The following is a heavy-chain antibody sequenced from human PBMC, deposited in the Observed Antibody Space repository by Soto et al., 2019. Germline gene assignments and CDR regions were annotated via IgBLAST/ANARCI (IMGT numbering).Heavy chain of an antibody. V-gene: IGHV4-39*01. CDR1: GGSISSSSYY. CDR3: ARHYILNPYSTKVRAPRPYYYYGMDV. Sequence: PSETLSLTCTVSGGSISSSSYYWGWIRQPPGKGLEWIGSIYYSGSTYYNPSLKSRVTISVDTSKNQFSLKLSSVTAADTAVYYCARHYILNPYSTKVRAPRPYYYYGMDVWGQGTTVTVSS. J-gene: IGHJ6*02. D-gene: IGHD4-4*01. CDR2: IYYSGST.